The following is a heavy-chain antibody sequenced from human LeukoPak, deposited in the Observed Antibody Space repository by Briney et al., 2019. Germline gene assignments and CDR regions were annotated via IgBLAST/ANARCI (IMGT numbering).Heavy chain of an antibody. CDR1: GGSISSSSYY. J-gene: IGHJ3*02. V-gene: IGHV4-39*07. CDR3: ARLLWEPTDAFDI. Sequence: SETLSLTCTVSGGSISSSSYYWSGIRHPPGKGLEWIGEINHSGSTNYNPSLKSRVTISVDTSKNQFSLKLSSVTAADTAVYYCARLLWEPTDAFDIWGQGTMVTVSS. D-gene: IGHD1-26*01. CDR2: INHSGST.